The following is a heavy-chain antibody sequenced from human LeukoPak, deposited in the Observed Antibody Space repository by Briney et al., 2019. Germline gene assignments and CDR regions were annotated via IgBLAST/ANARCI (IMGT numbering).Heavy chain of an antibody. D-gene: IGHD4-17*01. Sequence: ASVNVSCKVSGYTLTELSMHWVRQAPGKGLEWMGGFDPEDGETIYAQKFQGRVTMTEDTSTDTAYMGLSSLRSEDTAVYYCATVMTTWASEYYGMDVWGQGTTVTVSS. CDR2: FDPEDGET. J-gene: IGHJ6*02. V-gene: IGHV1-24*01. CDR3: ATVMTTWASEYYGMDV. CDR1: GYTLTELS.